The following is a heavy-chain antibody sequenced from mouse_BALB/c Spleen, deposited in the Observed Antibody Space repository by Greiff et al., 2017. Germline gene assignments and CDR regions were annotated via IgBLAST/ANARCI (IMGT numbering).Heavy chain of an antibody. V-gene: IGHV1-7*01. D-gene: IGHD6-1*01. CDR2: INPSTGYT. J-gene: IGHJ3*01. CDR3: ARSPSFAY. Sequence: VQLQQSGAELAKPGASVKMSCKASGYTFTSYWMHWVKQRPGQGLEWIGYINPSTGYTEYKQKFKDKATLTADKSSSTAYMQLSSLTSEDSAVYYCARSPSFAYWGQGTLVTVSA. CDR1: GYTFTSYW.